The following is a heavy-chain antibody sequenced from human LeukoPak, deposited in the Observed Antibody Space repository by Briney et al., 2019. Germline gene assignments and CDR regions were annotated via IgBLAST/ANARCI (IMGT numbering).Heavy chain of an antibody. Sequence: GGSLRLSCAASGFTFSSYSMNWVRQAPGKGLEWVSSITSSSSYIFYADSVKGRFTISRDNAKNSLYLQMNSPRAEDTAVYYCARGGPQTGTTWYMDVWGKGTTVTVSS. CDR3: ARGGPQTGTTWYMDV. CDR2: ITSSSSYI. J-gene: IGHJ6*03. D-gene: IGHD1-1*01. V-gene: IGHV3-21*01. CDR1: GFTFSSYS.